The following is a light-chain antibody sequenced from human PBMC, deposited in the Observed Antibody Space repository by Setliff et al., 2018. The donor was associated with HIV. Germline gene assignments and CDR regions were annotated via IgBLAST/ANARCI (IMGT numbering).Light chain of an antibody. CDR3: CSYAGSSTYV. J-gene: IGLJ1*01. Sequence: SVLTQPASVSGSPGQSITISCTGTSSDVGSYNFVSWFQQLPGKAPKLMIYEVTKRPSEVSNRFSGSKSGNTASLTISGLQAEDEADYYCCSYAGSSTYVFGTGTRSPP. CDR1: SSDVGSYNF. CDR2: EVT. V-gene: IGLV2-23*02.